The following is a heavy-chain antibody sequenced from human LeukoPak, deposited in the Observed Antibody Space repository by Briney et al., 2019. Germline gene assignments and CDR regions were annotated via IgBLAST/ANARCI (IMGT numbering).Heavy chain of an antibody. CDR2: IYHSGST. V-gene: IGHV4-30-2*01. CDR1: GGSISSGGYS. D-gene: IGHD3-22*01. Sequence: PSETLSLTCAVSGGSISSGGYSWSWIRQPPGKGLEWIGYIYHSGSTYYNPSLKSRVTISVDRSKNQFSLKLSSVTAADTAVYYCARGDYYYDSSGYPRRYFQHWGQGTLVTVSS. CDR3: ARGDYYYDSSGYPRRYFQH. J-gene: IGHJ1*01.